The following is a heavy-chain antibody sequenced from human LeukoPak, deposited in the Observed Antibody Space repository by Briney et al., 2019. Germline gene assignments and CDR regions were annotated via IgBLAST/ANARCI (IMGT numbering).Heavy chain of an antibody. D-gene: IGHD6-19*01. V-gene: IGHV1-46*01. J-gene: IGHJ6*03. CDR2: INPSGGST. CDR1: GYTFTSYY. Sequence: ASVKVSCKASGYTFTSYYMHWVRQAPGQGLEWMGIINPSGGSTNYAQKFQERVTITRDMSTSTAYMELSSLRSEDTAVYYCAAVSRYYYYMDVWGKGTTVTISS. CDR3: AAVSRYYYYMDV.